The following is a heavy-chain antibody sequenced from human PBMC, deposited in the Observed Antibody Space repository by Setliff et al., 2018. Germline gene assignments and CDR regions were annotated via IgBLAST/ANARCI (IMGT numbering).Heavy chain of an antibody. Sequence: ASVKVSCKASGYTFTSYGISGVRQAPGQGLEWMGWSSAYNGNTNYAQKRQGRVTMTTDTSTSTAYMELRSLRSDDTAVYYCARDSRGLVPAAIEGSYYYYGMDVWGQGTTVTVSS. V-gene: IGHV1-18*01. CDR1: GYTFTSYG. D-gene: IGHD2-2*02. J-gene: IGHJ6*02. CDR3: ARDSRGLVPAAIEGSYYYYGMDV. CDR2: SSAYNGNT.